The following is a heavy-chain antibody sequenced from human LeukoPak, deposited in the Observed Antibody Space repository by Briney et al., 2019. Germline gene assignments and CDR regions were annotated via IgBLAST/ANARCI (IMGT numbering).Heavy chain of an antibody. CDR1: GFTFNNYA. J-gene: IGHJ3*02. V-gene: IGHV3-23*01. CDR2: ISGGGGST. CDR3: AKDEGAFDI. Sequence: GGSLRLSCAASGFTFNNYAMNWVRQAPGKGLEWVSAISGGGGSTYYADSVKGRFTISRDNSKNTLYLQMNSLRAEDTAVYYCAKDEGAFDIWGQGTMVTVSS.